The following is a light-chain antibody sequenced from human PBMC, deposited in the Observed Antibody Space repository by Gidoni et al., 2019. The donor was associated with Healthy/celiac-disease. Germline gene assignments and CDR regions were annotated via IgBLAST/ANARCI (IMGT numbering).Light chain of an antibody. J-gene: IGKJ2*01. V-gene: IGKV1-39*01. CDR1: QRISSY. CDR2: AAS. Sequence: DIQMTQSPSSLSASVGDRVTITCRASQRISSYLNWYQQKPGKAPKHLIYAASSLQRGVPSRFSGSGSGTDFTLTIISLQPEDFATYSCQQSYSTPRTFGQWTKLEIK. CDR3: QQSYSTPRT.